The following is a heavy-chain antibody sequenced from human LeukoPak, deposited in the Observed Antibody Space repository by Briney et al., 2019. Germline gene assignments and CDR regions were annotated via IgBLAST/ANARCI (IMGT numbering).Heavy chain of an antibody. CDR2: IYHSGST. CDR1: GFFIRSGHY. V-gene: IGHV4-38-2*02. Sequence: SETLSLTCTVSGFFIRSGHYWGWVRQPPGKGLEWIASIYHSGSTYYNRSLMSRVIISVDTSKNQFSLKLTSVTAADTAVYYCARAHSIASYYYGVDVWGQGTTVTVSS. J-gene: IGHJ6*02. D-gene: IGHD2/OR15-2a*01. CDR3: ARAHSIASYYYGVDV.